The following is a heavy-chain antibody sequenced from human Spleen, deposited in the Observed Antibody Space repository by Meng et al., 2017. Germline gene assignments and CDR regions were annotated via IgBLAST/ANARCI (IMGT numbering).Heavy chain of an antibody. J-gene: IGHJ4*02. Sequence: EVKLVESGGGLVKPGGSLILSCEGSGFNFNNAWMSWVRQAPGKGLEWVGRIKSKTDGETRDYAAPVKDRFFISRDDSINTVYLQMKSLQMEDTAVYYCGDDFWCWGQGTLVTVSS. CDR2: IKSKTDGETR. CDR1: GFNFNNAW. D-gene: IGHD3-3*01. V-gene: IGHV3-15*01. CDR3: GDDFWC.